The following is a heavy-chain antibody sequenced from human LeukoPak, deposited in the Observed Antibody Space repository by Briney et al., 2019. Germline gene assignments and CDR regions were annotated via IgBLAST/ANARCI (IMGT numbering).Heavy chain of an antibody. CDR2: INHSGST. CDR1: GGSFSGYY. CDR3: ARSGYYSYFDY. Sequence: SETLSLTCAVYGGSFSGYYWSWIRQPPGKGLEWIGEINHSGSTNYNPSLKSRVTISVDTSKNQFSLKLSSVTAADTAVYCCARSGYYSYFDYWGQGTLVTVSS. J-gene: IGHJ4*02. D-gene: IGHD3-22*01. V-gene: IGHV4-34*01.